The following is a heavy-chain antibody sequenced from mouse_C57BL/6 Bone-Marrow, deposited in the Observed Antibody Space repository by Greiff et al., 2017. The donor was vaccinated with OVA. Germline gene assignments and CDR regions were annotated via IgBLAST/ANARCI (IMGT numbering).Heavy chain of an antibody. J-gene: IGHJ2*01. D-gene: IGHD4-1*01. CDR2: IDPENGDT. Sequence: VQLQQSGAELVRPGASVKLSCTASGFNIKDDYMHWVKQRPEQGLEWIGWIDPENGDTEYASQFQGKATITADTSSHTAYLQRSSLTSEDTAVYYCTPTGPYYWGQGTTLTVSS. V-gene: IGHV14-4*01. CDR1: GFNIKDDY. CDR3: TPTGPYY.